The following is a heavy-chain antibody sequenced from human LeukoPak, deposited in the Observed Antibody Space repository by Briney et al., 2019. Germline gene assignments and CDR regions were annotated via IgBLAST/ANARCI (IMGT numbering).Heavy chain of an antibody. CDR2: IYPRDSDA. CDR1: GFSFTNYW. V-gene: IGHV5-51*01. CDR3: ARRGGGDYDDNLDH. J-gene: IGHJ4*02. Sequence: GESLKISCKTFGFSFTNYWIDWVRQMPGKGLEWMGTIYPRDSDARYSPTFQGQVTISVDKSINTAYLQWSSLEAPDTAIYYRARRGGGDYDDNLDHWGQGTLLTVSS. D-gene: IGHD4-17*01.